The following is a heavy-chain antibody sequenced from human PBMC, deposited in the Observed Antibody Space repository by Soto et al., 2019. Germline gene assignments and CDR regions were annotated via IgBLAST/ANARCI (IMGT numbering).Heavy chain of an antibody. V-gene: IGHV3-30-3*01. CDR3: ARAVRAFDY. CDR2: ISYDGSNK. CDR1: GFTFSSYA. J-gene: IGHJ4*02. Sequence: QVQLVESGGGVVQPGRSLRLSCAASGFTFSSYAMHWVRQAPGKGLEWVAVISYDGSNKYYADSVKGRFTISRDNSKNTLYLQMNSLRAEDTDVYYCARAVRAFDYWGQGTLVTVSS.